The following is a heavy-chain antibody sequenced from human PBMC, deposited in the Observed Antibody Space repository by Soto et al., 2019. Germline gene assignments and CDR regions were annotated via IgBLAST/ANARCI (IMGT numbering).Heavy chain of an antibody. CDR2: MNPNRGNT. Sequence: QVQLVQSGAEVKKPGASVKVSCKASGYTFTSYDINWVRQATGQGLEWMGWMNPNRGNTGYAQKFQGRVTMTRNTSISTPYMELSSLRSQDPAVYFWARGRSGWYRRFHYWGQGTLVTVSS. D-gene: IGHD6-19*01. V-gene: IGHV1-8*01. CDR3: ARGRSGWYRRFHY. CDR1: GYTFTSYD. J-gene: IGHJ4*02.